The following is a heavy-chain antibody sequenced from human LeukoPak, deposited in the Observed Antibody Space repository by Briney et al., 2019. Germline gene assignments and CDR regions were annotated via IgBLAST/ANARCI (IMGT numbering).Heavy chain of an antibody. Sequence: PSETLSLTCTVSGGSISSSSYYWGWIRQPPGKGLEWIGSIYHSGSTNYNPSLKSRVTISVDKSKNQFSLKLSSVTAADTAVYYCARDSTVPGKYSYERGGVFDPWGQGTLVTVSS. D-gene: IGHD5-18*01. J-gene: IGHJ5*02. V-gene: IGHV4-39*07. CDR1: GGSISSSSYY. CDR3: ARDSTVPGKYSYERGGVFDP. CDR2: IYHSGST.